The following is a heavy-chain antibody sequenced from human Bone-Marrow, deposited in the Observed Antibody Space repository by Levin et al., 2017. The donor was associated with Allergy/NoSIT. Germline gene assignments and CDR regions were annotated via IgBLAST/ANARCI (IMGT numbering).Heavy chain of an antibody. CDR3: ARDAVTSGYFNWFDP. D-gene: IGHD3-22*01. V-gene: IGHV3-30-3*01. CDR1: GFTFSTYA. CDR2: FSYDGTNK. Sequence: QSGGSLRLSCTASGFTFSTYAMHWVRQAPGKGLEWVAVFSYDGTNKYYADSVKGRFTISRDNSKNTLYLQMNSLRAEDTAVYYCARDAVTSGYFNWFDPWGQGTLVTVSS. J-gene: IGHJ5*02.